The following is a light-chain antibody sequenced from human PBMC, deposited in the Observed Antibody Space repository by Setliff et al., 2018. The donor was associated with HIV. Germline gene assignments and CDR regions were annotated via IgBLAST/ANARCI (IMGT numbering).Light chain of an antibody. CDR2: DVS. Sequence: QSALAQPRSVSGSPGQSITISCTGSSSDFGVYDYVSWYHQQPGRAPKLIIYDVSKRPPGVPDRFSGSKSGNTASLTISGLQADDEGDYYCCANAATPTFYVFGTGTKVTV. CDR3: CANAATPTFYV. CDR1: SSDFGVYDY. J-gene: IGLJ1*01. V-gene: IGLV2-11*01.